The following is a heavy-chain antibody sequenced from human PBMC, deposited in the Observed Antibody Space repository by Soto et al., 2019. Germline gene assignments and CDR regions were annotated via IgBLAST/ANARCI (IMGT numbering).Heavy chain of an antibody. V-gene: IGHV1-69*01. CDR3: ARGGIVAVPAALSSYHDYTNYRFDS. CDR2: IIPMFAAS. D-gene: IGHD2-15*01. Sequence: QVQLAQSGAEVRKPGSSVKVSCGASGGSFSDFAFSWVRQAPVQGLEWMGGIIPMFAASKYAQRFQDRVTITADESTNTVYLALSSLTSDDTATYYCARGGIVAVPAALSSYHDYTNYRFDSWGQGTPVTVSS. CDR1: GGSFSDFA. J-gene: IGHJ4*02.